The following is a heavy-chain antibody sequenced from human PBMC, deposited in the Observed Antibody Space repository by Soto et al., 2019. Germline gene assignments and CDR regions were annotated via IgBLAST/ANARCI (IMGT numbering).Heavy chain of an antibody. J-gene: IGHJ4*02. D-gene: IGHD2-8*01. CDR3: ARRALPQCINGVCYKDGFWDY. CDR2: IYYSGTT. CDR1: GGSVSSGGYY. Sequence: PSETLSLSCTVSGGSVSSGGYYWSWIRQHPGTGLEWIGYIYYSGTTYFNPSLKSRASISLDTSKNEFSLKLTSVTAADTTLYYCARRALPQCINGVCYKDGFWDYWGQGALVSVS. V-gene: IGHV4-31*03.